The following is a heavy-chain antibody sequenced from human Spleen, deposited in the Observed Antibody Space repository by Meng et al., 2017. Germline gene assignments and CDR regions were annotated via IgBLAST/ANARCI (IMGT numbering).Heavy chain of an antibody. CDR3: ARSDFGAFDI. Sequence: GESLKISCAASGFTFSSYAMHWVRQAPGKGLEWVAVISYDGSNKYYADSVKGRFTISRDNSKNTLYLQLGSLRAEDRAVYYCARSDFGAFDIWGQGTMVTVSS. CDR2: ISYDGSNK. V-gene: IGHV3-30*14. D-gene: IGHD3-3*01. J-gene: IGHJ3*02. CDR1: GFTFSSYA.